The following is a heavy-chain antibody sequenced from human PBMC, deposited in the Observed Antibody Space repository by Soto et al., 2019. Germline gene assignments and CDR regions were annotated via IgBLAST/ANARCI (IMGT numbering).Heavy chain of an antibody. CDR2: IIPIFGTA. Sequence: SVKVSCKASGGTFSSYAISWVRQAPGQGLEWMGGIIPIFGTANYAQKFQGRVTITADESTSTAYMELSSLRSEDTAVYYCARATPGYYGMDVWGQGTTVTVSS. D-gene: IGHD2-15*01. V-gene: IGHV1-69*13. CDR3: ARATPGYYGMDV. CDR1: GGTFSSYA. J-gene: IGHJ6*02.